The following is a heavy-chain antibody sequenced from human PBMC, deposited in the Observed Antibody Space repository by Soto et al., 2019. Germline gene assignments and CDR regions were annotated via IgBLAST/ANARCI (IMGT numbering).Heavy chain of an antibody. D-gene: IGHD3-10*01. CDR2: ISAYNGNT. CDR1: GYTFTSYG. CDR3: AGCYGSGRGGMDV. V-gene: IGHV1-18*01. J-gene: IGHJ6*01. Sequence: QVQLVQSGAEVKKPGASVKVSCKASGYTFTSYGISWVRQAPGQGLEWMGWISAYNGNTNYAQKLQGRVTMTTDTCTGNGYMGLRSVRSDDTAVYYCAGCYGSGRGGMDVWGQGTTVTVSS.